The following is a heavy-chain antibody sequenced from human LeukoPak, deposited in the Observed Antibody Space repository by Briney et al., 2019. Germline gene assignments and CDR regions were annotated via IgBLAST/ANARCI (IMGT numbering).Heavy chain of an antibody. V-gene: IGHV1-2*02. CDR1: GYTFTGYY. CDR2: INPNSGGT. CDR3: AREFNRFAAWFDP. Sequence: ASVKVSCKASGYTFTGYYMHWVRQAPGQGLEWTGWINPNSGGTNYAQKFQGRVTMTRDTSISTAYMELSRLRSDDTAVYYCAREFNRFAAWFDPWGQGILVTVSS. J-gene: IGHJ5*02. D-gene: IGHD3-10*01.